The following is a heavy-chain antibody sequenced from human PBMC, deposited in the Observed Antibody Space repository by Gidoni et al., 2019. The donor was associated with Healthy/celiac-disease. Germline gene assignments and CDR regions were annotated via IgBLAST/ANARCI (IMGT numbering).Heavy chain of an antibody. CDR1: GGTFSSYA. J-gene: IGHJ4*02. Sequence: QVQLVQSGAEVKKPGSSVQVSCKASGGTFSSYAIRWVRQAPGQGLEWMGRIIPILGIANYAQKFQGRVTITADKSTSTAYMELGSLRSEDTAVYYCARDPDIVVVVAAPPDYWGQGTLVTVSS. V-gene: IGHV1-69*09. CDR2: IIPILGIA. CDR3: ARDPDIVVVVAAPPDY. D-gene: IGHD2-15*01.